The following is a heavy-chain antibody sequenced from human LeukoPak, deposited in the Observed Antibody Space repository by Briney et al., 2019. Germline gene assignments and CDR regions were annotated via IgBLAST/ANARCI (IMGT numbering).Heavy chain of an antibody. D-gene: IGHD4-23*01. CDR3: ATLTTVEDYFDY. Sequence: SETLSLTCTVSGGSISSSSYYWGWIRQPPGKGLEWIGEIYHSGSTNYNPSLKSRVTISVDKSKNQFSLKLSSVTAADTAVYYCATLTTVEDYFDYWGQGTLVTVSS. J-gene: IGHJ4*02. CDR2: IYHSGST. CDR1: GGSISSSSYY. V-gene: IGHV4-39*07.